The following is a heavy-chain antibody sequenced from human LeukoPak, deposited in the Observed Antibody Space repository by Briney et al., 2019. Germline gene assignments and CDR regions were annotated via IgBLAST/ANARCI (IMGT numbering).Heavy chain of an antibody. D-gene: IGHD3-10*01. CDR1: GFTFSTYW. V-gene: IGHV3-74*01. J-gene: IGHJ4*02. CDR3: ARDSGSGSYSGY. CDR2: INPDGSGT. Sequence: GGSLRLSCAASGFTFSTYWMHWVRQGPGKGLVWVSRINPDGSGTSHADSVKGRFTISRDNAKNTLYLQMNSLRAEDTAVYYCARDSGSGSYSGYWGLGTLVTVSS.